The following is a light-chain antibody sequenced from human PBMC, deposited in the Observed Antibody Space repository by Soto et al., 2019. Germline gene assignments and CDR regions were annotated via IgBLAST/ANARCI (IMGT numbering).Light chain of an antibody. Sequence: EIVLTQSPGTLSLSPGERASFSCRASQGIGDSYLPLYQQKSGQAPRLLIYGTSSRATGIPDRFIASGSDTDFTLTVSRLEPEDFAVYYCQQYGSSPYTVGQGAKLDIQ. J-gene: IGKJ2*01. CDR3: QQYGSSPYT. CDR1: QGIGDSY. V-gene: IGKV3-20*01. CDR2: GTS.